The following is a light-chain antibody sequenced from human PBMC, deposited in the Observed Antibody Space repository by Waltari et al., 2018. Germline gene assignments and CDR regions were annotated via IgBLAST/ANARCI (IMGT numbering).Light chain of an antibody. J-gene: IGLJ7*01. CDR2: ENT. CDR1: SPTLGNNY. CDR3: GTWNSSLSGAV. V-gene: IGLV1-51*02. Sequence: QSVLTQPPSVSAAPGQRVTISCSGGSPTLGNNYVTWYRQFPGTAPKLLIYENTERPSGIPGRFSGSKSGTSATLDITGLQAGDEADYYCGTWNSSLSGAVFGGGTHLTVL.